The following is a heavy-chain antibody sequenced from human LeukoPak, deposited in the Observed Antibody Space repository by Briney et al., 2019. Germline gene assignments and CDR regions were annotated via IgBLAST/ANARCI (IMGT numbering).Heavy chain of an antibody. CDR2: ISYDGSNK. CDR1: GGSISSSS. V-gene: IGHV3-30*18. J-gene: IGHJ3*02. CDR3: ANSVSVHGDYEGAFDI. D-gene: IGHD4-17*01. Sequence: LSLTCTVSGGSISSSSYYWGWIRQPPGKGLEWVAVISYDGSNKYYADSVKGRFTISRDNSKNTLYLQMNSLRAEDTAVYYCANSVSVHGDYEGAFDIWGQGTMVTVSS.